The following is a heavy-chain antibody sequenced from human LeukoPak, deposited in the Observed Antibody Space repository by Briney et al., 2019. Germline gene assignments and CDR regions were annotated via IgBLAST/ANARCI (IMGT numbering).Heavy chain of an antibody. D-gene: IGHD2-2*01. Sequence: SGTLSLTCAVSGGSISSSNWWSWVRQPPGKGLEWIGEIYHSGSTNYNPSLKSRVTTSVDKSKNQFSLKLSSVTAADTAVYCCARLIRGYCSSTSCYAYFDYWGQGTLVTVSS. CDR1: GGSISSSNW. CDR2: IYHSGST. CDR3: ARLIRGYCSSTSCYAYFDY. J-gene: IGHJ4*02. V-gene: IGHV4-4*01.